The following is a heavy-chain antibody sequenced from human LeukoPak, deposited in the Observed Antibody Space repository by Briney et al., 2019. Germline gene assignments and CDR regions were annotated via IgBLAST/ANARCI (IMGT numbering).Heavy chain of an antibody. CDR1: GFTFSSYA. Sequence: GGSLRLSCAASGFTFSSYAMHWVRQAPGKGLEWVAVISYDGSNKYYADSVKGRFTISRDNSKNTLYLQMNSLTAEDTAVYYCARGSSLAAVARGFDYWGQGTLVTVSS. CDR3: ARGSSLAAVARGFDY. V-gene: IGHV3-30*04. D-gene: IGHD6-19*01. CDR2: ISYDGSNK. J-gene: IGHJ4*02.